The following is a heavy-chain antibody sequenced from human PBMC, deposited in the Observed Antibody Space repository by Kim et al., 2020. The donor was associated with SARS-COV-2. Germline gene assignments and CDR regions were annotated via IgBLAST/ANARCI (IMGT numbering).Heavy chain of an antibody. CDR3: ARGGGDYYGSGSYGYYFDY. CDR2: INPSGGST. V-gene: IGHV1-46*01. Sequence: ASVKVSCKASGYTFTSYYMHWVRQAPGQGLEWMGIINPSGGSTSYAQKFQGRVTMTRDTSTSTVYMELSSLRSEDTAVYYCARGGGDYYGSGSYGYYFDYWGQGTLVTVSS. J-gene: IGHJ4*02. D-gene: IGHD3-10*01. CDR1: GYTFTSYY.